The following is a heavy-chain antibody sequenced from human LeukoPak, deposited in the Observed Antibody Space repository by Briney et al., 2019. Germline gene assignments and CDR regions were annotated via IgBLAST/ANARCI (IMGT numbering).Heavy chain of an antibody. CDR1: GYSFTTHW. CDR2: IHPSDSDP. D-gene: IGHD3-22*01. J-gene: IGHJ4*02. V-gene: IGHV5-51*01. CDR3: ATGWRGTYYDPAHY. Sequence: GESLKISCKGSGYSFTTHWIGWVRQMSGRGLEWVAMIHPSDSDPRYSPSFQGQVTISADKSINTAYLQWSSLKASDTAMYYCATGWRGTYYDPAHYWGQGTLVTVSS.